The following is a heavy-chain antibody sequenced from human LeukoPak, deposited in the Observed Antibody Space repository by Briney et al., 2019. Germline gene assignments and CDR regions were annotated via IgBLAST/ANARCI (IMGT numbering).Heavy chain of an antibody. CDR2: IYYSGST. V-gene: IGHV4-61*01. J-gene: IGHJ6*03. CDR3: ARKTTVTPRYYYYYYMDV. Sequence: SETLSLTCTVSGGSVSSGSYYWSWIRQPPGKGLEWIGYIYYSGSTNYNPSLKSRVTISVDTSKNQFSLKLSSVTAADTAVYYCARKTTVTPRYYYYYYMDVWDKGTTVTVSS. D-gene: IGHD4-11*01. CDR1: GGSVSSGSYY.